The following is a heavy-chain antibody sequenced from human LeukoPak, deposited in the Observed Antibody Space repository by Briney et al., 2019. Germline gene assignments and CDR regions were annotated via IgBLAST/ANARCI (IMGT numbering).Heavy chain of an antibody. CDR1: GYTFTDWY. D-gene: IGHD6-13*01. V-gene: IGHV1-2*02. CDR2: VDPKSGGT. CDR3: ARGKGSSWFDY. J-gene: IGHJ4*02. Sequence: ASVKVSCKVSGYTFTDWYMHWVRQAPGQGLEWMGWVDPKSGGTTYGQKFRGRVTMTRDTPISTVYMDLSSLRSDDTAFYYCARGKGSSWFDYWGQGTLVTVSS.